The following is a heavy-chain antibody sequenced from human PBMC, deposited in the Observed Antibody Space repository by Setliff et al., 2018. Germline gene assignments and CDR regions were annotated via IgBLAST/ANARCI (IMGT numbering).Heavy chain of an antibody. V-gene: IGHV4-39*01. J-gene: IGHJ4*02. CDR1: GGSISSSSYY. CDR2: IYYSGST. CDR3: ARRYNFWSGYLDY. Sequence: SETLSLTCTVSGGSISSSSYYWGWIRQPPGKGLEWIGSIYYSGSTYYNPSLKSRVTISVDTSKNQFSLKLSSVTAADTAVYYCARRYNFWSGYLDYWGQGTLVTVSS. D-gene: IGHD3-3*01.